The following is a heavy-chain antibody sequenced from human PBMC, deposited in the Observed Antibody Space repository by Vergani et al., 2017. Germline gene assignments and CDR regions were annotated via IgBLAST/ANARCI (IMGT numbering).Heavy chain of an antibody. CDR2: IYTSGST. CDR1: GGSLSSYY. CDR3: ASDGFVEDHYYYMDV. D-gene: IGHD2-15*01. Sequence: QVQLQESGPGLVKPSETLSLTCTVSGGSLSSYYWSWIRPPAGKGLEWIGRIYTSGSTNYNPSLKSRVTMSVDTSKNQFSLKLSYVTVADTAVYYCASDGFVEDHYYYMDVWGKGTMVTVSS. V-gene: IGHV4-4*07. J-gene: IGHJ6*03.